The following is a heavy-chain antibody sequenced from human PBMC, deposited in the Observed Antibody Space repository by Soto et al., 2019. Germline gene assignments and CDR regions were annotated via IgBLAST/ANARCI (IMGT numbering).Heavy chain of an antibody. V-gene: IGHV1-2*02. CDR3: AKDLTRQLAYWLDP. D-gene: IGHD6-6*01. CDR1: GFSFTGYY. J-gene: IGHJ5*02. Sequence: ASVKVSYKASGFSFTGYYIHWLRQAPGQGLEWMGWINAHSGGTEYAQKFQGRVTLTRDTSIATAYLTLTSLTSDDTALYYCAKDLTRQLAYWLDPWGQGTQVTVSS. CDR2: INAHSGGT.